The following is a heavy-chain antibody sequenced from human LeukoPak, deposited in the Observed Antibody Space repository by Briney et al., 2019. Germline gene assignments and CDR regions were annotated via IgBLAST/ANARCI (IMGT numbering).Heavy chain of an antibody. V-gene: IGHV1-18*01. CDR1: GYTFLSYS. Sequence: ASVKVSCKASGYTFLSYSFSWVRQAPGHGLEWMGWISAYNGNTVYAQSLQGRVTMTTDTSTSTAYMQLRSLTSDDTAVYYCAREGQQWLVRPFDYWGQGTLVTVSS. CDR3: AREGQQWLVRPFDY. D-gene: IGHD6-19*01. J-gene: IGHJ4*02. CDR2: ISAYNGNT.